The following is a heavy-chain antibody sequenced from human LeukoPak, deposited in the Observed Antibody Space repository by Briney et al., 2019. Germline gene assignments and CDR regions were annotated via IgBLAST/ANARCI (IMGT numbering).Heavy chain of an antibody. CDR3: GGRATGLPEH. V-gene: IGHV3-74*01. CDR2: IGHDGTNR. J-gene: IGHJ4*02. Sequence: GGSLRFXCAASGFTFSRYWMHWDRQAPGKGLVWVSRIGHDGTNRDYADSVKGRFTISRDNAKHTVYLQMNSLRDYDTADYYCGGRATGLPEHWGQGSLVPVSS. CDR1: GFTFSRYW. D-gene: IGHD3-9*01.